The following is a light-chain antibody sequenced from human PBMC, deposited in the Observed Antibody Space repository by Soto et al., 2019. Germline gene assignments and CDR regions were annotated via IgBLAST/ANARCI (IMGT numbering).Light chain of an antibody. CDR3: LSYADTAYV. CDR1: SSDVGGYNY. J-gene: IGLJ1*01. CDR2: EVS. Sequence: QSVLTQPPSASGSPGQPVTISCAGTSSDVGGYNYVSWYQQYPGKVPKLMIYEVSERPSGVPDRFSGSKSGNTAFLTVSGLQAEDEADYYCLSYADTAYVFGTGTKLTVL. V-gene: IGLV2-8*01.